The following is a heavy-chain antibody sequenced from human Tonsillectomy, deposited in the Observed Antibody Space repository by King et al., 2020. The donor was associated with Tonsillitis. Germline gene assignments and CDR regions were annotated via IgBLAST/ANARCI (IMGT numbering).Heavy chain of an antibody. CDR3: VKLTYDSSAYPF. J-gene: IGHJ4*02. V-gene: IGHV3-64*05. CDR1: GFTFSYYT. Sequence: VQLVESGGGLVQPGGSLRLACSASGFTFSYYTMHWVRQAPGKGLEYVSAISSNGGSTYDADSVKGRFTISRDDSKNTLYVQMSSLRAEDTAVYYCVKLTYDSSAYPFWGQGTLVTVSS. CDR2: ISSNGGST. D-gene: IGHD3-22*01.